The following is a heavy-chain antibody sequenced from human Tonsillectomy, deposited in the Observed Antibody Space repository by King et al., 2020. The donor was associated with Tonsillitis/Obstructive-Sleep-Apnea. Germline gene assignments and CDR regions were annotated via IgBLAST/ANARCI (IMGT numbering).Heavy chain of an antibody. Sequence: VTLKESGPALVKPTQTLTLTCTFSGFSLSTSGMCVIWIRQPPGKALEWLAVIDWDADKYYSTSLKTTLTISKDTSKNQVVLTMTNMDTVDTATYYCARRQRIGIAVRRWEVGFDPWGQGTLVTVSS. CDR1: GFSLSTSGMC. CDR3: ARRQRIGIAVRRWEVGFDP. CDR2: IDWDADK. V-gene: IGHV2-70*01. J-gene: IGHJ5*02. D-gene: IGHD6-6*01.